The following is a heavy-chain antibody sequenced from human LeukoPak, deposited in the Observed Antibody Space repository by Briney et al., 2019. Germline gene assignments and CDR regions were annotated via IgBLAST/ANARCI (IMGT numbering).Heavy chain of an antibody. D-gene: IGHD3-22*01. CDR2: IRYDGSNK. Sequence: GGSLRLSCAASGFTFSSYGMHWVRQAPGKGLEWVAFIRYDGSNKYYADSVKGRFTISRDNSKNTLYLQMNSLRAEDTAVYYCAKDPRAHDSSGYYPFWGQGTLVTVSS. V-gene: IGHV3-30*02. CDR3: AKDPRAHDSSGYYPF. CDR1: GFTFSSYG. J-gene: IGHJ4*02.